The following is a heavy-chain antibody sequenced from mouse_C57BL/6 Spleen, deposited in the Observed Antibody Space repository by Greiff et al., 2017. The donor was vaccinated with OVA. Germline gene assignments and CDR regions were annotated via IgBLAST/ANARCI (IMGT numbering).Heavy chain of an antibody. CDR2: FYPGSGSI. D-gene: IGHD1-1*01. V-gene: IGHV1-62-2*01. CDR3: ARHEEGLGDGSSYWYFDV. CDR1: GYTFTEYT. Sequence: VQLQQSGAELVKPGASVKLSCKASGYTFTEYTIHWVKQRSGQGLEWIGWFYPGSGSIKYNEKFKDKATLTADKSSSTVYMELSRLTSEDSAVYFGARHEEGLGDGSSYWYFDVWGTGTTVTVSS. J-gene: IGHJ1*03.